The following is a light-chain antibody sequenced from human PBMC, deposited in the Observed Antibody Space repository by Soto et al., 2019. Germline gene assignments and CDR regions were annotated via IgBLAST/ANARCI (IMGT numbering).Light chain of an antibody. CDR3: QQYGSSGT. CDR1: QSVSSY. CDR2: DAS. Sequence: EIVLTQSPATLSLSPGERATLSCRASQSVSSYLAWYQQKPGQAPRLLIYDASNTATGIPARFSGSGSGTDFTLTISNLEPEDFAVYYCQQYGSSGTFGQGTKVDIK. J-gene: IGKJ1*01. V-gene: IGKV3-11*01.